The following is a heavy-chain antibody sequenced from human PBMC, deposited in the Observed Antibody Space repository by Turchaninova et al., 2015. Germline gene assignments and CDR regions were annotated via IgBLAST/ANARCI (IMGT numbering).Heavy chain of an antibody. V-gene: IGHV1-69*01. D-gene: IGHD2-8*01. J-gene: IGHJ6*03. CDR3: ARXXGQWRDSYYFXYYMXV. CDR2: IIPSLGAA. CDR1: GGTFSSYA. Sequence: QLQLVQSGAEVKKPGSSVKVSCKASGGTFSSYAINWVRQAPGQGLEWMGGIIPSLGAANYAQRLQGXXTRTXXEFXXXAYXELTSXXSEXXXVYYCARXXGQWRDSYYFXYYMXVWGKGXTVTVSS.